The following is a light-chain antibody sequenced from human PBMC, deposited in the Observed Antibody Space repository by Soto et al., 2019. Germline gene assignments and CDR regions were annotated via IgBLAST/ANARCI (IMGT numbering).Light chain of an antibody. V-gene: IGLV4-69*01. CDR1: SGHNSYA. Sequence: QAVVTQPPSASASLGASVKLTCTLRSGHNSYAIAWHQQQPEKGPRYLMKLNSDDSHSKGDGIPDRFSGSSSGAERYLTISSLQSEDEPDYYCQTWSTDIRVFGGGTKLTVL. J-gene: IGLJ3*02. CDR3: QTWSTDIRV. CDR2: LNSDDSH.